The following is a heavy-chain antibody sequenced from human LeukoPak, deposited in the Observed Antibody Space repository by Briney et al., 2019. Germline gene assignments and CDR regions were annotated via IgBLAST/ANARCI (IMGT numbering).Heavy chain of an antibody. CDR2: ISAYNSNT. J-gene: IGHJ6*02. Sequence: GASVKVSCKASGYTFTSYGISWVRQAPGQGLEWMGWISAYNSNTNYAQKLQGRVTMTTDTSTSTAYMELRSLRSDDTAVYYCARDPAVGDIVVVPAAKSYYYYYGMDVWGQGTMVTVSS. V-gene: IGHV1-18*01. D-gene: IGHD2-2*01. CDR1: GYTFTSYG. CDR3: ARDPAVGDIVVVPAAKSYYYYYGMDV.